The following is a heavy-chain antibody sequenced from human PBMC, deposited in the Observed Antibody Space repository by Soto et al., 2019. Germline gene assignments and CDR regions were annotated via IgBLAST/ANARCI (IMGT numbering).Heavy chain of an antibody. J-gene: IGHJ6*02. CDR2: IIPVFGIV. D-gene: IGHD3-22*01. CDR3: ATGRIVVVGSRAYYGMDV. V-gene: IGHV1-69*19. CDR1: GGTLSNSA. Sequence: QLQLAQSGADVKKAGSSVKVSCKASGGTLSNSAFSWVRQAPGQGLEWMGGIIPVFGIVNYAQKFQDRVTNTADESTSTDYMELRSLRSEDTAVYFCATGRIVVVGSRAYYGMDVWGQGTTVTV.